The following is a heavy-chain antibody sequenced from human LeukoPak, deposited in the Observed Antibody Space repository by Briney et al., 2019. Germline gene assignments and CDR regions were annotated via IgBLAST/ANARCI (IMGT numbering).Heavy chain of an antibody. Sequence: PSETLSLTCTVSGGSISSYSWSWIRQSPGKGLEWIGYIYHSGSTNYNPSLKSRVTISIATSKNQFSLKLSSVTAADTAVYYCARRCGGWYYDYWGQGTLVTVSS. V-gene: IGHV4-59*01. J-gene: IGHJ4*02. CDR2: IYHSGST. D-gene: IGHD6-19*01. CDR1: GGSISSYS. CDR3: ARRCGGWYYDY.